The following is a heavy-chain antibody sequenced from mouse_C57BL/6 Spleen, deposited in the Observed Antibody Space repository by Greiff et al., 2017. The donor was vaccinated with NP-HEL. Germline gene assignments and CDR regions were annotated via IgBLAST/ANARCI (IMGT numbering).Heavy chain of an antibody. Sequence: VQLQQSGAELVMPGASVKLSCKASGYTFTSYWMHWVKQRPGQGLEWIGEIDPSDSYTNYNQKFKGKSTLTVDKSSSTAYMQLSSLTSEDSAVYYCARRGIMVTLDYWGQGTTLTVSS. D-gene: IGHD2-2*01. V-gene: IGHV1-69*01. CDR2: IDPSDSYT. CDR3: ARRGIMVTLDY. J-gene: IGHJ2*01. CDR1: GYTFTSYW.